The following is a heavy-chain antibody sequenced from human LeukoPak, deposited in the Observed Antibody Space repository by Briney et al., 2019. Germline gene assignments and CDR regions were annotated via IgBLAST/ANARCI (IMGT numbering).Heavy chain of an antibody. CDR2: FDPEDGET. CDR3: AKSPHPTVVTATLPVNFFDS. D-gene: IGHD4-23*01. J-gene: IGHJ5*01. V-gene: IGHV1-24*01. CDR1: GYTLTELS. Sequence: GASVKVSCKVSGYTLTELSMHWVRQAPGKGLEWMGGFDPEDGETIYAQKFQGRVTMTEDTSTDTAYMELSSLTSEDTAVYYCAKSPHPTVVTATLPVNFFDSWGQGTLVTVSS.